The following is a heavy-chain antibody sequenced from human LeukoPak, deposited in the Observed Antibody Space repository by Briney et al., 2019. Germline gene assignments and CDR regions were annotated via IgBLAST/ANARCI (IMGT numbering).Heavy chain of an antibody. CDR2: IYYSGST. J-gene: IGHJ4*02. D-gene: IGHD4-17*01. CDR3: ARHATVTFHFDY. Sequence: SETLSLTCTVSGDSINSYYWSWLRQPPRKGLEWIGYIYYSGSTNYNPSLKSRVTMSVDTSKNQFSLNLSSVTAADTAVYYCARHATVTFHFDYWGQGTLVTVSS. CDR1: GDSINSYY. V-gene: IGHV4-59*01.